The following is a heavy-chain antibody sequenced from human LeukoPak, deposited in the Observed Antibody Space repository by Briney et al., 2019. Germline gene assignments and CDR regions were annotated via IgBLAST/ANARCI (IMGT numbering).Heavy chain of an antibody. CDR3: AREWSASSLFDP. V-gene: IGHV4-31*03. CDR1: GGSISCGGYY. D-gene: IGHD2-15*01. J-gene: IGHJ5*02. CDR2: IYYSGST. Sequence: PSETLSLICTVSGGSISCGGYYWSWIRQHPGKGLEWIGYIYYSGSTYYNPSLKSRVTISVDTSKNQFSLKLSSVTAADTAVYYCAREWSASSLFDPWGQGTLATVSS.